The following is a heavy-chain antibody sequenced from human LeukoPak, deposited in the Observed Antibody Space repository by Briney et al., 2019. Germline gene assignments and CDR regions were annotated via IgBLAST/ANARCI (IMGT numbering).Heavy chain of an antibody. CDR2: ISGSGGST. V-gene: IGHV3-23*01. Sequence: GGSLRLSCSASGFTFGGSAMTWVRQAPGKGLEWVSAISGSGGSTYYADSVKGRFTISRDNSKNTLYLQMNSLRAEDTAVYYCAKHPNYDSSGYYSEYFQHWGQGTLVTVSS. J-gene: IGHJ1*01. D-gene: IGHD3-22*01. CDR1: GFTFGGSA. CDR3: AKHPNYDSSGYYSEYFQH.